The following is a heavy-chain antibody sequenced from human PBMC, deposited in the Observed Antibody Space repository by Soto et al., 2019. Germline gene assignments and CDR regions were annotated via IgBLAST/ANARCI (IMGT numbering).Heavy chain of an antibody. CDR1: GDSISTYY. Sequence: TSETLSLTCTVSGDSISTYYWSWIRQHPGKGLEWIGYIYYSGSTYYNPSLKSRVTISVDTSKNQFSLKLSSVTAADTAVYYCARHVSYDPYAFDIWGQGTMVTVSS. CDR3: ARHVSYDPYAFDI. J-gene: IGHJ3*02. D-gene: IGHD3-22*01. V-gene: IGHV4-59*06. CDR2: IYYSGST.